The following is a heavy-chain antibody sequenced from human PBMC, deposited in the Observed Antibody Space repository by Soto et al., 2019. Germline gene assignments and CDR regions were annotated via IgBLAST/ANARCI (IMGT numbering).Heavy chain of an antibody. V-gene: IGHV3-33*01. CDR1: GFIFSNFG. CDR2: VWYDGSNG. D-gene: IGHD6-6*01. J-gene: IGHJ6*02. CDR3: ARDPRTARASAMDV. Sequence: PGGSLRLSCAASGFIFSNFGMHWVRQAPGKGLEWVAGVWYDGSNGVSADSVKGRFTISRDNSKNTLYLQMTSLRAEDTAVYYCARDPRTARASAMDVRGQGTTVTVSS.